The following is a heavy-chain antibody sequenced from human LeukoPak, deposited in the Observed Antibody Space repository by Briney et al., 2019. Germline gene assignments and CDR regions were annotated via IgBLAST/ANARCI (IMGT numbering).Heavy chain of an antibody. CDR1: GYTFTGYF. CDR3: AGDRYSGYDQALDY. CDR2: INPHSGGT. J-gene: IGHJ4*02. V-gene: IGHV1-2*02. Sequence: ASVKVSCKASGYTFTGYFIHWVRQAPGQGLEWMGWINPHSGGTNYAQRFQGRVTMTRDTSISTAYMELSSLRSDDTAVYYCAGDRYSGYDQALDYWGQGALVTVSS. D-gene: IGHD5-12*01.